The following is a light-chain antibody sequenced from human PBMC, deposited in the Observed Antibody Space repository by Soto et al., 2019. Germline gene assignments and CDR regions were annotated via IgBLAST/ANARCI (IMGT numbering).Light chain of an antibody. V-gene: IGKV3D-15*01. CDR2: DAS. CDR1: QSVSNN. J-gene: IGKJ2*01. Sequence: DIVLTQSPGTPSLSPGERATLSCRGSQSVSNNYLAWYQQKPGQAPRLIIYDASNRATGIPARFIGSGSGTECTLTISSLQSEDFAVYNCQQYNKWPRTFGQGTKVDIK. CDR3: QQYNKWPRT.